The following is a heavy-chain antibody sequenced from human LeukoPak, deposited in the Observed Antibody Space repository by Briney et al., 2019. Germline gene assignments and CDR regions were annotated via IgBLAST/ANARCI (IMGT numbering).Heavy chain of an antibody. Sequence: GGSLRLSCAASGFTFSSYWMHWVRQAPGKGLEWVSGISWNSGSIGYADSVKGRFTISRDNAKNSLYLQMNSLRAEDTALYYCAKDSTPHSHYYDSSGYGYWGQGTLVTVSS. CDR2: ISWNSGSI. J-gene: IGHJ4*02. CDR1: GFTFSSYW. V-gene: IGHV3-9*01. D-gene: IGHD3-22*01. CDR3: AKDSTPHSHYYDSSGYGY.